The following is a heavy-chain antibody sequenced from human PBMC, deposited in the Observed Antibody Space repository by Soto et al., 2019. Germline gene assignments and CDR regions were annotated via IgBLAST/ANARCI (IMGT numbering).Heavy chain of an antibody. J-gene: IGHJ5*02. CDR3: ARSIEYSSVQNWFDP. D-gene: IGHD6-19*01. Sequence: ESGPTLVNPTQTLTLTCTFSGFSLSTSGMCVSWIRQPPGKALEWLALIDWDDDKYYSTSLKTRLTISKDTSKNQVVLTMTNMDPVDTATYYCARSIEYSSVQNWFDPWGQGTLVTVSS. V-gene: IGHV2-70*01. CDR2: IDWDDDK. CDR1: GFSLSTSGMC.